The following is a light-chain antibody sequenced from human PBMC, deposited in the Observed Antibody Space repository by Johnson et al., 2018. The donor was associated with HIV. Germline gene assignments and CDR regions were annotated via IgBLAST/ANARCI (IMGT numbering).Light chain of an antibody. Sequence: QSVLTQPPSVSAAPGQKVTISCSGSSSNIGNNYVYWYQQLPGTAPKLLIYDNNKRPSGIPDRFSGSKSGTSATLGITGLQTGDEADYYCGTWDSSLSAGFYVFGTGTKVTVL. CDR2: DNN. CDR1: SSNIGNNY. V-gene: IGLV1-51*01. J-gene: IGLJ1*01. CDR3: GTWDSSLSAGFYV.